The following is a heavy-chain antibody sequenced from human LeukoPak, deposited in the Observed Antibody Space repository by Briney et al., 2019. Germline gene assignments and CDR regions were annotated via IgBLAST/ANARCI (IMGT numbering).Heavy chain of an antibody. CDR1: GSTFSSYW. D-gene: IGHD4-23*01. J-gene: IGHJ4*02. CDR2: INSDGSST. V-gene: IGHV3-74*01. Sequence: GGSLRLSCAASGSTFSSYWMHWVRQAPGKGLVWVSRINSDGSSTTYADSVKGRFTISRDNAKNTLYLQMNSLRAEDTAVYYCARPDYGGNFPYDYWGQGTLVTVSS. CDR3: ARPDYGGNFPYDY.